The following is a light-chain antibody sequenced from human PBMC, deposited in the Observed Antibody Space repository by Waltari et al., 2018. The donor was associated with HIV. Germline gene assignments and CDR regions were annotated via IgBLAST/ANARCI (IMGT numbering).Light chain of an antibody. CDR3: QSYDSSLRGV. CDR1: SSNIGAGYA. CDR2: GNN. J-gene: IGLJ3*02. V-gene: IGLV1-40*01. Sequence: QSVLTQPPSVSGAPGQRVTISCTGSSSNIGAGYAVHWYQQLPGIAPKLLIHGNNDRPSGVPDRCSGSKSGTSAALAITVLQAEDEADYYCQSYDSSLRGVFGGGTKLTVL.